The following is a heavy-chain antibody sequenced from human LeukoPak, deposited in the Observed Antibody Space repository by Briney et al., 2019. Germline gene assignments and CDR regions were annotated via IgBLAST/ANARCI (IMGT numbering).Heavy chain of an antibody. Sequence: ASVKVSCKASGYTFTSYYMHWVRQAPGQGLGWMGIINPSGGSTSYAQKFQGRVTMTRDTSTSTVYMELSSLRSEDTAVYYCARVPPPLSDVYVWGSYRYPTYYFDYWGQGTLVTVSS. D-gene: IGHD3-16*02. J-gene: IGHJ4*02. V-gene: IGHV1-46*01. CDR2: INPSGGST. CDR3: ARVPPPLSDVYVWGSYRYPTYYFDY. CDR1: GYTFTSYY.